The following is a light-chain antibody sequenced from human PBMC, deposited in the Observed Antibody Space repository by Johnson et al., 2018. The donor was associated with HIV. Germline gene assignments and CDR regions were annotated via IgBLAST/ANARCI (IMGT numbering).Light chain of an antibody. Sequence: KVTLSCSGCSSNIGHKYVPWSQHLPETAPTLLTHEDTNRPTGIPARFSGQKTARSAPFGHTRPPPRDEANYYCGTWNRRLSAGHVFGTGTKVTVL. CDR1: SSNIGHKY. CDR2: EDT. J-gene: IGLJ1*01. V-gene: IGLV1-51*02. CDR3: GTWNRRLSAGHV.